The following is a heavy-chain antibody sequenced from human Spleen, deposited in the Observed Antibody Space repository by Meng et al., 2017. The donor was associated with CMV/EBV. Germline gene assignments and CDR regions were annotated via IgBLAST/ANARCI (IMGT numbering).Heavy chain of an antibody. CDR2: LSFDGNK. D-gene: IGHD3-22*01. CDR1: GFTFSPSI. V-gene: IGHV3-30*04. J-gene: IGHJ5*02. Sequence: ASGFTFSPSIMHWVRQAPDKGLEWVTGLSFDGNKHYADSVKGRFTISRDNSKNTLSLEMNSLRAEDTAVYYCAAEGGSSGSAGWFDPWGQGTLVTVSS. CDR3: AAEGGSSGSAGWFDP.